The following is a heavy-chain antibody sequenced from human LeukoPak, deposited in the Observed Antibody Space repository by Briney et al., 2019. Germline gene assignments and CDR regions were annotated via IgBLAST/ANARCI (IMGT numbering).Heavy chain of an antibody. J-gene: IGHJ4*02. CDR3: ARGESSNWSFDY. Sequence: SETLSLTCTVSGGSISSYYWSWIRQPPGKGLEWIGYIYYSGSTNYNPSLMSRVAISVDTSKNQFSLKLGSVTAADAAVYYCARGESSNWSFDYWGQGTLVTVSS. CDR2: IYYSGST. V-gene: IGHV4-59*01. CDR1: GGSISSYY. D-gene: IGHD6-13*01.